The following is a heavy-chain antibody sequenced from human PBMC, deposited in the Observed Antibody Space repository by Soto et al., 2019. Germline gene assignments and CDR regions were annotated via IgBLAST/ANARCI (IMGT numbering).Heavy chain of an antibody. D-gene: IGHD5-18*01. CDR1: GFTFSSYW. V-gene: IGHV3-7*03. CDR3: VRGFDGSYGYGPFDY. Sequence: PGGSLRLSCAASGFTFSSYWMSWVRQAPGKGLEWVANIKQDGSENYYVDSVRGRFTISRDNAKNSLYLQMNSLRAEDTAVYYCVRGFDGSYGYGPFDYWGQGTLVTVSS. J-gene: IGHJ4*02. CDR2: IKQDGSEN.